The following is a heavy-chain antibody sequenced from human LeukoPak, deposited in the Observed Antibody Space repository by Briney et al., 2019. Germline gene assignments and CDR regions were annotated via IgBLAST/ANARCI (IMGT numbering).Heavy chain of an antibody. CDR3: ARLAVVKGSSDAFDI. D-gene: IGHD4-23*01. V-gene: IGHV5-51*01. Sequence: GESLKISCKGSGYSFTSYWIGWVRQMPGKGLEWMGIIYPGDSDTRYSPSFQGQVTISADKSISTAYLQWSSLKASHTAMYYCARLAVVKGSSDAFDIWGQGTMVTVSS. CDR2: IYPGDSDT. J-gene: IGHJ3*02. CDR1: GYSFTSYW.